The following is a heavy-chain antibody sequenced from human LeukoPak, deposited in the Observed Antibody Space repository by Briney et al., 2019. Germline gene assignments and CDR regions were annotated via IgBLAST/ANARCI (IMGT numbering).Heavy chain of an antibody. J-gene: IGHJ4*02. V-gene: IGHV3-23*01. D-gene: IGHD4-17*01. CDR2: ISSTGGRT. CDR3: AKESPYGDNRLYYFDY. Sequence: PGGSLRLSCAASGFTFSSYAMSWVRQAPGKGLEWVSAISSTGGRTYYADSVKGRFTISRDNSRNTVYLQMNSLRAEDTAVYYCAKESPYGDNRLYYFDYWGQGTLVTVSS. CDR1: GFTFSSYA.